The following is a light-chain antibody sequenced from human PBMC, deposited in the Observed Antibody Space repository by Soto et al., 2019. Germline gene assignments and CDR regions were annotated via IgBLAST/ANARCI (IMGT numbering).Light chain of an antibody. Sequence: DIQLTQSPSSLSASVGDRVTITCQASQDVNNHLNWYQQKPGKAPKLLIYDVSNLERGVPLRFSGSGSGTEFTFTIATLQPEDFATYFCQQYDALAPAFGPGTKVEIK. CDR1: QDVNNH. V-gene: IGKV1-33*01. J-gene: IGKJ3*01. CDR2: DVS. CDR3: QQYDALAPA.